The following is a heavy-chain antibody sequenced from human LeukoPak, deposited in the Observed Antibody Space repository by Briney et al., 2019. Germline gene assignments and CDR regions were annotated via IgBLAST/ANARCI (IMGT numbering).Heavy chain of an antibody. CDR2: IYYSGST. CDR1: GGSISSYY. CDR3: ASLYYYGSGTLDY. V-gene: IGHV4-59*12. D-gene: IGHD3-10*01. J-gene: IGHJ4*02. Sequence: SETLSLTCTVPGGSISSYYWSWIRQPPGKGLEWIGYIYYSGSTNYNPSLKSRVTISVDKSKNQFSLKLSSVTAADTAVYYCASLYYYGSGTLDYWGQGTLVTVSS.